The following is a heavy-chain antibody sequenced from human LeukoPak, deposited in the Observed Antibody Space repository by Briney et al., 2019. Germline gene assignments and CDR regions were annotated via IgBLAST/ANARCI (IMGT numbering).Heavy chain of an antibody. V-gene: IGHV1-24*01. J-gene: IGHJ6*02. Sequence: ASVKVSCKVSGYTLTELSMHWVRQAPGKGLEWMGGFDPEDGETVYAQKFQGRVTMPEDTSTDTAYMELSSLRSEDTAVYYCAILGGHRAVDIVVVPAAYYYYGMDVWGQGTTVTVSS. D-gene: IGHD2-2*01. CDR2: FDPEDGET. CDR1: GYTLTELS. CDR3: AILGGHRAVDIVVVPAAYYYYGMDV.